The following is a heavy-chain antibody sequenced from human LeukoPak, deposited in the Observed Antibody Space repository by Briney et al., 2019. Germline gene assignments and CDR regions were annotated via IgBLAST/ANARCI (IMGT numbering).Heavy chain of an antibody. D-gene: IGHD2-8*01. J-gene: IGHJ4*02. V-gene: IGHV3-30-3*01. CDR3: AKDAKYGFDY. Sequence: PGGSLRLSCAASGFTFSSYAMHWVRQAPGKGLEWVAVISYDGSNKYYADSVKGRFTISRDNSKNTLYLQMNSLRAEDTAVYYCAKDAKYGFDYWGQGTLATVSS. CDR2: ISYDGSNK. CDR1: GFTFSSYA.